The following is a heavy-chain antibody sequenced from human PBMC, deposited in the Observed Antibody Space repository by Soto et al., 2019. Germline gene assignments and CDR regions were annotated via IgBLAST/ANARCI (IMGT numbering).Heavy chain of an antibody. V-gene: IGHV3-21*01. CDR3: ARDVIVSTITPNYYYYYGMDV. J-gene: IGHJ6*02. CDR1: GFTFSSYS. D-gene: IGHD5-12*01. CDR2: ISSSSSYI. Sequence: GGSLRLSCAASGFTFSSYSMNWVRQAPGKGLEWVSSISSSSSYIYYADSVKGRFTISRDNAKNSLYLQMNSLRAKDTAVYYCARDVIVSTITPNYYYYYGMDVWGHGTTVTVSS.